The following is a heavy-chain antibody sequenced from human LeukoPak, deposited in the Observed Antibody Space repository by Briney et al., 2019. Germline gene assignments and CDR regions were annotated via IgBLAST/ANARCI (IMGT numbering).Heavy chain of an antibody. CDR1: GGSISSYY. CDR3: ASHYYDSSGYDSPFQH. CDR2: IYYSGST. J-gene: IGHJ1*01. V-gene: IGHV4-59*01. Sequence: SETLSLTCTVSGGSISSYYWSWIRQPPGKGLEWIGYIYYSGSTNYNPSLKSRVTISVDTSKNQFSLRLNSVTAADTAVYYCASHYYDSSGYDSPFQHWGQGTLVTVSS. D-gene: IGHD3-22*01.